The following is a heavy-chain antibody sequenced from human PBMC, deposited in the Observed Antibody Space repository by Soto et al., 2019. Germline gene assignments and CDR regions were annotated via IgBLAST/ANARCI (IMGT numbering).Heavy chain of an antibody. CDR2: ICYSGST. J-gene: IGHJ5*02. Sequence: QVQLQESGPGLVKPSQTLSLTCTVSGGSISSGGYYWSWIRQHPGKGLEWIGYICYSGSTYYNPSLKLRVTISVDTSKNQFSLKLSSVTAADTAVYYCARYSSSSGRWFDPWGQGTLVTVSS. CDR3: ARYSSSSGRWFDP. D-gene: IGHD6-6*01. V-gene: IGHV4-31*03. CDR1: GGSISSGGYY.